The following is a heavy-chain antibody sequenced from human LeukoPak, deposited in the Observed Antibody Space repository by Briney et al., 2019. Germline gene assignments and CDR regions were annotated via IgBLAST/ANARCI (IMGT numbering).Heavy chain of an antibody. CDR2: INPGGDNT. CDR3: ARISDGYNDAYDI. J-gene: IGHJ3*02. CDR1: GYTFTSYD. Sequence: ASVKVSCKASGYTFTSYDINWVRQAPGQGLEWMGLINPGGDNTDYAQNFQGRVTMTRDTSTSTVYMGLSSLRSEDTAVYYCARISDGYNDAYDIWGQGTMVTVSS. V-gene: IGHV1-46*01. D-gene: IGHD5-24*01.